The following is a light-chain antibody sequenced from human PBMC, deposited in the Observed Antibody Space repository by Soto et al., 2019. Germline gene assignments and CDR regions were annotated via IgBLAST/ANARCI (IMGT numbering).Light chain of an antibody. CDR3: QKYNSAPWT. CDR2: VAS. CDR1: QGISNY. Sequence: DIQMTQSPSSLSASVGDRVTITCRASQGISNYLAWYQQQPGKVPKLLIYVASTLQSGVPSRFSGSGSETDFTLTISSLQPEDVATYYCQKYNSAPWTFDQGTKVEIK. J-gene: IGKJ1*01. V-gene: IGKV1-27*01.